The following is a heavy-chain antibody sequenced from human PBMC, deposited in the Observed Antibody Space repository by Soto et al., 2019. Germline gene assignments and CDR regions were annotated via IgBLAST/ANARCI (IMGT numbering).Heavy chain of an antibody. V-gene: IGHV1-18*01. Sequence: QVQLVQSGAEVKKPGASVKVSCKASCYTFTIYVISWVRQAPGQGVEWMGWISAYNGNTNHAQKLQGRVTMTTDRSTSTAYMELRSLSSDATAVYYCARDFAGVSSSGWYDLFDYWGQGTLVTVSS. CDR3: ARDFAGVSSSGWYDLFDY. J-gene: IGHJ4*02. CDR1: CYTFTIYV. D-gene: IGHD6-19*01. CDR2: ISAYNGNT.